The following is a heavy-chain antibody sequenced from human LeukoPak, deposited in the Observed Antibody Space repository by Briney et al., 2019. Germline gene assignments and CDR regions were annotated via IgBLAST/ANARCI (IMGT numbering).Heavy chain of an antibody. CDR2: ISGSDGST. CDR3: AKVEFCSGDSCYYLDY. V-gene: IGHV3-23*01. J-gene: IGHJ4*02. CDR1: GFTFSSYA. Sequence: PEGSLRLSCAASGFTFSSYAMTWVRQTPGKGLEWVSAISGSDGSTYYADSVKGRFTISRDNSKNTLYLQMNSLRAEDTAIYYCAKVEFCSGDSCYYLDYWGQGTLVTVSS. D-gene: IGHD2-15*01.